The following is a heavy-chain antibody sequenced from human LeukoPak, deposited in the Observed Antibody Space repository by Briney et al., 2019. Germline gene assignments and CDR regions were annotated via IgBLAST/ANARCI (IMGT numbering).Heavy chain of an antibody. CDR3: ARDGGYTGGWTYGAGDL. V-gene: IGHV3-30*14. J-gene: IGHJ4*02. D-gene: IGHD2-8*02. Sequence: GGSLTLSCPASGFTFRAYVMHWARQAPGKGLECVAVISNDGTDKYYADSVKGRFSISRDNSKNTLYLQMSSLRTEDTAVYYCARDGGYTGGWTYGAGDLWGQGALVTVSS. CDR2: ISNDGTDK. CDR1: GFTFRAYV.